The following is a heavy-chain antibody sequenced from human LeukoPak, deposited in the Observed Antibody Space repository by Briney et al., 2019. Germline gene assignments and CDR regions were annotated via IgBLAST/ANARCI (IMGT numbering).Heavy chain of an antibody. Sequence: SVKVSCKASGGTFSSYAISWVRQAPGQGLEWMGGIIPIFGTANYAQKFQGRVTITADESTSTAYMELSSLRSEDTAVYYCARASKTNLWGYDYYYGMDVWGQGTTVTVSS. CDR1: GGTFSSYA. V-gene: IGHV1-69*13. D-gene: IGHD3-16*01. J-gene: IGHJ6*02. CDR2: IIPIFGTA. CDR3: ARASKTNLWGYDYYYGMDV.